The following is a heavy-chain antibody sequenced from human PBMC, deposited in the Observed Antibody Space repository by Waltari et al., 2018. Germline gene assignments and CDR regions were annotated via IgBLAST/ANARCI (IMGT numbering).Heavy chain of an antibody. Sequence: QVKLVESGGGVVQPGRSLRLSCAASGFTFSSYAMHWVRQAPGKGLEWVAVISYDGSNKYYAEAVKGRFTISRDNSKNTLYLQMNSLRAEDTAVYYCVWGCSGCSCFDYWGQGTLVTVSS. D-gene: IGHD2-15*01. CDR1: GFTFSSYA. CDR2: ISYDGSNK. CDR3: VWGCSGCSCFDY. J-gene: IGHJ4*02. V-gene: IGHV3-30-3*01.